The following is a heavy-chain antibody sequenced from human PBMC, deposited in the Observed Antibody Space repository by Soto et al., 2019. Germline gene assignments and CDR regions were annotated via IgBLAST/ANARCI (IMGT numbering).Heavy chain of an antibody. J-gene: IGHJ4*02. CDR3: SGNFDF. V-gene: IGHV3-33*01. D-gene: IGHD2-15*01. CDR2: IWHDGSNS. CDR1: GFTFSNYG. Sequence: QVQLVESGGGVVQPGRSLRLSCAASGFTFSNYGMHWVRQAPGKGLEWMAVIWHDGSNSYYADSVKARFTISRDNSKNTLYLHMDSLRVEDTAVYYCSGNFDFWGQGTLVTVSS.